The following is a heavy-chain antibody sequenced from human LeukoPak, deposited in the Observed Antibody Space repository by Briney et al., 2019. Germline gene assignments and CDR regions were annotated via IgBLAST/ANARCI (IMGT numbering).Heavy chain of an antibody. J-gene: IGHJ4*02. V-gene: IGHV3-30*03. CDR2: TSYDGTKK. CDR3: ARVGYYASGPFSYFDY. CDR1: GFTFSRYG. D-gene: IGHD3-10*01. Sequence: GRSLRLSCAASGFTFSRYGMHWVRQAPGKGLEWVAVTSYDGTKKDYADHVKGRFTISRDNSQNTLYLQMNSLRAEDTAVYYCARVGYYASGPFSYFDYWGQGTLVTVPS.